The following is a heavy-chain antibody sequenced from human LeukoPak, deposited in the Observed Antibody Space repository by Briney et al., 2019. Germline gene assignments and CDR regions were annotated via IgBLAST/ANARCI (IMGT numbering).Heavy chain of an antibody. CDR2: IYNSGGT. V-gene: IGHV4-61*01. Sequence: PSETLSLTCTVSGGSVSSGNYYWSWIRQPPGKGLEYIGYIYNSGGTNYNPSLKSRVAISVDTSKNQFSLKLSSVTAADTAVYYCARDLAWYTFDPWGQGTLVTVSS. CDR3: ARDLAWYTFDP. D-gene: IGHD6-13*01. CDR1: GGSVSSGNYY. J-gene: IGHJ5*02.